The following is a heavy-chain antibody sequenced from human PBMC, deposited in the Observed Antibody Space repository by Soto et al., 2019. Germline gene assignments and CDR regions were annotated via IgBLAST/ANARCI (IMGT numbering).Heavy chain of an antibody. Sequence: PSETLSLTCAVSGGSISSSNWWSWVRQPPGKGLEWIGEIYHSGSTNYNPSLKSRVTISVDKSKNQFSLKLSSVTAADTAVYYCARKPESMARGVPSKWYDPWGQGXLVTVSS. J-gene: IGHJ5*02. CDR1: GGSISSSNW. CDR2: IYHSGST. D-gene: IGHD3-10*01. V-gene: IGHV4-4*02. CDR3: ARKPESMARGVPSKWYDP.